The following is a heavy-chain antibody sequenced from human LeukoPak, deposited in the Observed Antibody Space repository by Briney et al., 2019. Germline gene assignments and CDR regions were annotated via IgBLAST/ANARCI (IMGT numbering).Heavy chain of an antibody. CDR2: INSDGSST. D-gene: IGHD4-17*01. CDR3: ERDLYGDYEYNWFDA. J-gene: IGHJ5*01. Sequence: PLGSLRLSCAASGVTFSSYWIHCVRQAPGKGLVWVSRINSDGSSTSYADSVKGRFTISRDNAKNTLYLKTNSLRAEDTDVYYCERDLYGDYEYNWFDAWGKGTLVTVSS. V-gene: IGHV3-74*01. CDR1: GVTFSSYW.